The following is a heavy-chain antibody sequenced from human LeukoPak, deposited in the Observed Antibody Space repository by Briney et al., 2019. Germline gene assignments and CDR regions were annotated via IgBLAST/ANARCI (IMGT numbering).Heavy chain of an antibody. CDR1: GFTFGDYA. V-gene: IGHV3-49*04. CDR3: TSFRGVPYYYYGMDV. CDR2: IRSKAYGGTT. J-gene: IGHJ6*04. Sequence: GRSLRLSCTVSGFTFGDYAMSWVRQAPGKGLEWVGFIRSKAYGGTTEYAASVKGRFTISRNDSKSIAYLQMNSLKTEDTAVYYCTSFRGVPYYYYGMDVWGKGTTVTVSS. D-gene: IGHD3-10*01.